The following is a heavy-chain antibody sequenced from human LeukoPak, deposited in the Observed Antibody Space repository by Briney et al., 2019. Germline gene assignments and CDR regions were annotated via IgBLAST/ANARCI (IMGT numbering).Heavy chain of an antibody. Sequence: GGSLRLSCAVSGFPFSDFAMSWVRQAPGKGLEWVSTISGGRDNTYFADSVKGRFTISRDNSKNTLFLQMVSLRAEDTAVYYCAKFEGALLGNYYMDVWGKGTTVTVSS. J-gene: IGHJ6*03. CDR1: GFPFSDFA. CDR2: ISGGRDNT. CDR3: AKFEGALLGNYYMDV. V-gene: IGHV3-23*01.